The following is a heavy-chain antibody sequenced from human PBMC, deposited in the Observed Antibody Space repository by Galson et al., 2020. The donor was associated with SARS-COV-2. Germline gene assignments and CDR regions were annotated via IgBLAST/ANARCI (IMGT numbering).Heavy chain of an antibody. CDR2: IYSCGST. CDR3: ARDRAYCGGDCYSFCYYYGMDV. D-gene: IGHD2-21*02. V-gene: IGHV3-66*03. J-gene: IGHJ6*02. Sequence: PGGSLRLSCAASGFTVSSNYMSWVRQAPGKGLEWVSVIYSCGSTYYADSVKGRFTISRDNSKNTLYLQMNSLRAEDTAVYYCARDRAYCGGDCYSFCYYYGMDVWGQGTTVTVSS. CDR1: GFTVSSNY.